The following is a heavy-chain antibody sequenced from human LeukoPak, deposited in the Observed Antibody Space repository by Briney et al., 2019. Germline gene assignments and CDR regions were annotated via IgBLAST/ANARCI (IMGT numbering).Heavy chain of an antibody. Sequence: GASVKVSCKASGYTFTSYGISWVRQAPGQGLEWMGWISAYNGNTNYAQKLQGRVTMTTDTSTSTAYMELRSLRSDDTAVYYCARDTGNFPHVSFDIWGQETMVTVSS. V-gene: IGHV1-18*01. CDR3: ARDTGNFPHVSFDI. J-gene: IGHJ3*02. D-gene: IGHD1-7*01. CDR2: ISAYNGNT. CDR1: GYTFTSYG.